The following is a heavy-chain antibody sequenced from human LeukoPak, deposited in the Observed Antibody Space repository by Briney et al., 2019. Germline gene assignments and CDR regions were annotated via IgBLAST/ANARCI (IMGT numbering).Heavy chain of an antibody. Sequence: GSLRLSCAASGFTFSSYWMSWVRQAPGKGLEWVANIKQDGSEKYYVDSVKGRFTISRDNAKNSLYLQMNSLRAEDTAVYYCARVLLRYFDWLGAFDIWGQGTMVTVSS. CDR3: ARVLLRYFDWLGAFDI. CDR2: IKQDGSEK. CDR1: GFTFSSYW. J-gene: IGHJ3*02. V-gene: IGHV3-7*01. D-gene: IGHD3-9*01.